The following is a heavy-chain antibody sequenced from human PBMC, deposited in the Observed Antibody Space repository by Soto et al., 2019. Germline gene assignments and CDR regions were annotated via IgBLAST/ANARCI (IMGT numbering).Heavy chain of an antibody. D-gene: IGHD5-18*01. CDR3: GRGGSDSPMAPGY. V-gene: IGHV3-74*01. J-gene: IGHJ4*02. CDR1: GFTFSSYW. CDR2: INPDGSAT. Sequence: GSLRLSCAASGFTFSSYWMHWVRQAPGKGLVWVSRINPDGSATNYADSVKGRFTISRDNAKSTLYLQMNSLRAEDTAVSYCGRGGSDSPMAPGYWGQGTLVTVSS.